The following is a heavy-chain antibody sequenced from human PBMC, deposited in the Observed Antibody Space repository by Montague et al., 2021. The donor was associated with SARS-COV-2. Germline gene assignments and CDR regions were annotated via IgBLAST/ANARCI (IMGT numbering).Heavy chain of an antibody. D-gene: IGHD1-26*01. CDR3: ARESGSFHDGGHFDY. CDR1: GFYFSYA. J-gene: IGHJ4*02. Sequence: SLRLSCAASGFYFSYAMHWVRQAPGKGLEWMALISNDGSNKHYADSVKGRFTISRDNSKSTLYLQMNSLRTEDTAVYYCARESGSFHDGGHFDYWGQGSLVTVSS. CDR2: ISNDGSNK. V-gene: IGHV3-30*04.